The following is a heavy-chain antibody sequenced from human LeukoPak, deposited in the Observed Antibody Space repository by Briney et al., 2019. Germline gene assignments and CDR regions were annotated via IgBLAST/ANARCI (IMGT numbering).Heavy chain of an antibody. CDR2: INHSGST. V-gene: IGHV4-34*01. Sequence: SETLSLTCAVYGGSFSGYYWSWIRQPPGKGLEWIGEINHSGSTHYNPSLKSRVTISVDTSKNQFSLKLSSVTAADTAVYYCARAKWLRYNRGYYFDYWGQGTLVTVSS. D-gene: IGHD5-12*01. J-gene: IGHJ4*02. CDR1: GGSFSGYY. CDR3: ARAKWLRYNRGYYFDY.